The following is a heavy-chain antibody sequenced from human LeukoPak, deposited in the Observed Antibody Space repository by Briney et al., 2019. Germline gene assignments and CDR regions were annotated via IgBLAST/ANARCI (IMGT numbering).Heavy chain of an antibody. CDR1: GGTLSSYA. Sequence: SVKVSCKASGGTLSSYAISWVRQAPGQGLEWMGGIIPIFGTANYAQKFQGRVTITTDESTSTAYMELSSLRSEDTAVYYCARGRWLPWYFDYWGQGTLVTVSS. J-gene: IGHJ4*02. V-gene: IGHV1-69*05. CDR3: ARGRWLPWYFDY. CDR2: IIPIFGTA. D-gene: IGHD5-24*01.